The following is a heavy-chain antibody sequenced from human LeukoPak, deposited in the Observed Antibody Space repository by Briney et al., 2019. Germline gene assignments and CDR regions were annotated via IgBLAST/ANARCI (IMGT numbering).Heavy chain of an antibody. Sequence: SETLSLTCTVSGGSISSYYWSWIRQPPGKGLEWIGFIYYSGTINYNPSLKSRVTISVDTSKNQFSLKLRSVTAADTAVYYCASYCSGGSCSQYFQHWGQGTLVTVSS. J-gene: IGHJ1*01. V-gene: IGHV4-59*08. CDR2: IYYSGTI. CDR1: GGSISSYY. D-gene: IGHD2-15*01. CDR3: ASYCSGGSCSQYFQH.